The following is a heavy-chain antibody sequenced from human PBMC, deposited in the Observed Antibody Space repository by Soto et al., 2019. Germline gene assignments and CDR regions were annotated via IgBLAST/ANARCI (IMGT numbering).Heavy chain of an antibody. CDR2: IYYSGST. CDR3: ARSVDP. Sequence: SETLCLTCTVACGSISSVGYYWSWIRQHPGKGLEWIGYIYYSGSTYYNPSLKSRVTISVDTSKNQFSLKLSSVTAADTAVYYCARSVDPWGQGTLVTVS. V-gene: IGHV4-31*03. CDR1: CGSISSVGYY. J-gene: IGHJ5*02.